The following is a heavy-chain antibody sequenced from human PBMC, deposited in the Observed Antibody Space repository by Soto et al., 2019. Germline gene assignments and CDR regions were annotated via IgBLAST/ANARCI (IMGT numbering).Heavy chain of an antibody. CDR3: AKSQGVEVVPIATVAWFDP. Sequence: EVVLLESGGGLDQPGGSLRLSCAASGFIFENFGMSWVRQAPGKGLEWISSISGSGFKKYYADSVKGRFTISRDNSKSTVHPEFNNLSHENTAVDQCAKSQGVEVVPIATVAWFDPWGQGDVVTVSS. CDR2: ISGSGFKK. CDR1: GFIFENFG. V-gene: IGHV3-23*01. D-gene: IGHD2-2*01. J-gene: IGHJ5*02.